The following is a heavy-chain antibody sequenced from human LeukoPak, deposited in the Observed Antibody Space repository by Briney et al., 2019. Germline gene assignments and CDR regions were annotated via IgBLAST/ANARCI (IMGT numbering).Heavy chain of an antibody. CDR2: INPSGGST. V-gene: IGHV1-46*01. CDR3: ARDRAGYSSSRYYYYGMDV. D-gene: IGHD6-13*01. Sequence: GASVKVSCKASGYTFTSYYMHWVRQAPGQGLEWMGIINPSGGSTSYAQKFQGRVTMTRDTSSSTVYMELSSLRSEDTAVYYCARDRAGYSSSRYYYYGMDVWGQGTMVTVSS. CDR1: GYTFTSYY. J-gene: IGHJ6*02.